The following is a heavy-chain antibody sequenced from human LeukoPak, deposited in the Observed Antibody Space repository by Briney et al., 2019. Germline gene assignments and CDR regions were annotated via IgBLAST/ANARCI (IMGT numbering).Heavy chain of an antibody. CDR2: INQDEAEK. V-gene: IGHV3-7*01. J-gene: IGHJ3*01. CDR1: GFTFSSYW. CDR3: GTDFGSGWLRLEAFHL. Sequence: GGSLRLSCAASGFTFSSYWMTWVRQAPGKGLEWVANINQDEAEKYYVDSVMGRFTISRDNAKNSLYLQMHSLRDEDTAVYYCGTDFGSGWLRLEAFHLWGQGTMVTVSS. D-gene: IGHD6-19*01.